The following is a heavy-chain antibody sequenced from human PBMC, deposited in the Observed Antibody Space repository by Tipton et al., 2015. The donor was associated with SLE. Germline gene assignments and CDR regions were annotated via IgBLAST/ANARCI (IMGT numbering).Heavy chain of an antibody. J-gene: IGHJ4*02. CDR2: IHYSGTT. CDR1: GGSITNHY. CDR3: ARREFSSSWFGN. V-gene: IGHV4-59*11. Sequence: LRLSCTVSGGSITNHYWNWIRQPPGKGLEWIGYIHYSGTTHGNPSLKSRVTMSVDTSKNQFSLKLRSVTAADTAVYYCARREFSSSWFGNWGQGTLVTVSS. D-gene: IGHD6-13*01.